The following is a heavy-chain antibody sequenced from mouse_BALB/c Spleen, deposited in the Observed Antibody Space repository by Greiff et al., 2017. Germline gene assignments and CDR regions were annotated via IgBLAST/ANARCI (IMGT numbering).Heavy chain of an antibody. V-gene: IGHV1-9*01. J-gene: IGHJ1*01. CDR2: ILPGSGST. Sequence: QVQLKESGAELMKPGASVKISCKATGYTFSSYWIEWVKQRPGHGLEWIGEILPGSGSTNYNEKFKGKATFTADTSSNTAYMQLSSLTSEDSAVYYCARSVSYYGNYWYFDVWGAGTTVTVSS. CDR3: ARSVSYYGNYWYFDV. CDR1: GYTFSSYW. D-gene: IGHD2-10*01.